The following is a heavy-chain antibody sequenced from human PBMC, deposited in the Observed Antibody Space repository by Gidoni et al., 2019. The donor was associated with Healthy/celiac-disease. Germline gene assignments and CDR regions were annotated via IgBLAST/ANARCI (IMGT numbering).Heavy chain of an antibody. Sequence: EVKLVASGDGLVQPGRSLRLYWSASGFTFHDYAIHWVRQAPGKGLECVSGISWNSGSIGYADSVQGRFTIARDNAKNSLYLQMNSLRAEATALYYCAKVLGSPSHAFDIWGQGTMVTVSS. D-gene: IGHD2-2*01. V-gene: IGHV3-9*01. CDR3: AKVLGSPSHAFDI. CDR1: GFTFHDYA. CDR2: ISWNSGSI. J-gene: IGHJ3*02.